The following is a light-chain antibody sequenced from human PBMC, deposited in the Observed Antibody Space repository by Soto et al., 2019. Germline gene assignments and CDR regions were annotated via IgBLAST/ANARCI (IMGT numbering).Light chain of an antibody. J-gene: IGKJ1*01. Sequence: EILFTQSPGTLSLSPGERATLSCRASQSVSSSYLAWYQQKPGKAPRLLIYGASNRATGIPDRFSGSGSGTDFTLTIRRLEPEDFAVYYCQQYGSSGTFGQGTKVDIK. CDR3: QQYGSSGT. V-gene: IGKV3-20*01. CDR1: QSVSSSY. CDR2: GAS.